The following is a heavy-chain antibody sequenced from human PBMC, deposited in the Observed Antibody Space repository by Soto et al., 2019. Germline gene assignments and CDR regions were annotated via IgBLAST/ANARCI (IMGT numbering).Heavy chain of an antibody. V-gene: IGHV3-7*03. J-gene: IGHJ4*02. Sequence: EVQLVESGGGFVQPGGSLRLACAASGFTFSGYWMTWVRQAPGKGLEWVADIKKDGTEKYYVDSVKGRFTISRDNGKKSVYLQMNGLTVEDTAVYRCARGPSYSDYSNDWFFDSWGQGALVTVSS. CDR3: ARGPSYSDYSNDWFFDS. D-gene: IGHD3-9*01. CDR1: GFTFSGYW. CDR2: IKKDGTEK.